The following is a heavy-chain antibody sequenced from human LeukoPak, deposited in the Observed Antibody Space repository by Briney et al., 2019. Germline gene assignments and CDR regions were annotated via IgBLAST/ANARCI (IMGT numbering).Heavy chain of an antibody. V-gene: IGHV3-48*03. J-gene: IGHJ4*02. CDR2: ISSSGSTI. Sequence: GGSLRLSCAASGFTFSSYEMNRVRQAPGKGLEWVSYISSSGSTIYYADSVKGRFTISRDNAKNSLYLQMNSLRAEDTAVYYCARASNVLLWFGELFSLDYWGQGTLVTVSS. D-gene: IGHD3-10*01. CDR1: GFTFSSYE. CDR3: ARASNVLLWFGELFSLDY.